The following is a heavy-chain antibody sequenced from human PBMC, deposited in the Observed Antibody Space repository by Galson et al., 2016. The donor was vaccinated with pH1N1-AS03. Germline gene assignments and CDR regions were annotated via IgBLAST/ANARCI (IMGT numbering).Heavy chain of an antibody. V-gene: IGHV3-23*01. D-gene: IGHD6-13*01. CDR1: GFTFNCA. CDR2: ISGSGDNT. Sequence: SLRLSCAASGFTFNCAMSWVRQAPGRGLEWVSAISGSGDNTFYEDSVRGRFTISRDNSENTLYLQMNNLRAEDTAVYYCAKVMHGYGSSWSNFFDRWGQGTLVTVSS. CDR3: AKVMHGYGSSWSNFFDR. J-gene: IGHJ4*02.